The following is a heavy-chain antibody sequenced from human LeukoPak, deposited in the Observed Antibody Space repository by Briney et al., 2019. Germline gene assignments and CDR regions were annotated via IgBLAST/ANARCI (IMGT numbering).Heavy chain of an antibody. V-gene: IGHV3-33*01. J-gene: IGHJ4*02. CDR1: GFTFSSYG. D-gene: IGHD2-15*01. CDR2: MWYDGRNI. Sequence: GGSLRLSCAASGFTFSSYGMHWVRQAPGKGLEWVAVMWYDGRNIYYADSVKGRFTISRDNSKNTLYLQMDSLRAEDTAVYYCARDRGRGSSHNDYWGQGILVTVFS. CDR3: ARDRGRGSSHNDY.